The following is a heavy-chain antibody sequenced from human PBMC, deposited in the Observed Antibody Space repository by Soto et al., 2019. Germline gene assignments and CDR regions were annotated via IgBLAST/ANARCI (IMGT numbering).Heavy chain of an antibody. CDR2: IYDTGISGYTPST. V-gene: IGHV4-59*01. CDR3: ARGEDAFFYYGLDV. J-gene: IGHJ6*02. CDR1: GGSITSSY. Sequence: QVQLQESGPRLVKPSATLSLTCTVSGGSITSSYWSWIRRPPGKGLEWIAYIYDTGISGYTPSTSYNPSLKSRVTMSVDTSKSQFSLKLTSVTAADTAVYYCARGEDAFFYYGLDVSGQGITVTVSS.